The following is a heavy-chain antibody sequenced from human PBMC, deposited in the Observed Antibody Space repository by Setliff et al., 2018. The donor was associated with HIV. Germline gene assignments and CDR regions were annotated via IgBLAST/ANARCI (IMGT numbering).Heavy chain of an antibody. CDR2: IYTSGST. CDR3: ARGRGSSSSWPIDY. J-gene: IGHJ4*02. Sequence: SETLSLTCTVSGGSISSGSYYWSWIRQPAGKGLEWIGRIYTSGSTNYNPSLKSRVTMSVDTSKNQFSLKVRYVTAADTAVYFCARGRGSSSSWPIDYWGQGTLVTVSS. CDR1: GGSISSGSYY. V-gene: IGHV4-61*02. D-gene: IGHD6-13*01.